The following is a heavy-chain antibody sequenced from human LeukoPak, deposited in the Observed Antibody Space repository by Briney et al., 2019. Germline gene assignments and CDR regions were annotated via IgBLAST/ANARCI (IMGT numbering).Heavy chain of an antibody. CDR1: GFTFSDYY. D-gene: IGHD2-2*01. Sequence: PGGSLRLSCAASGFTFSDYYMSWIRQAPGKGLEWVSYISSSGSTIYYADSVKGRFTISRDNAKNSLYLQMSSLRAEDTAVYYCARPDLGYCSSTSCPSAFDIWGQGTMVTVSS. CDR3: ARPDLGYCSSTSCPSAFDI. CDR2: ISSSGSTI. V-gene: IGHV3-11*04. J-gene: IGHJ3*02.